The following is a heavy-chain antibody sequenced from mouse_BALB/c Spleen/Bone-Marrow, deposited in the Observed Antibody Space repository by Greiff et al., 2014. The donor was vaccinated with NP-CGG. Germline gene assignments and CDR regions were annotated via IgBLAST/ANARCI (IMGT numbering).Heavy chain of an antibody. J-gene: IGHJ3*01. D-gene: IGHD5-1-1*01. Sequence: VQLKQSGAELVKPGVSVKLSCTASGFNIKDTYMHWVKQRPEQGLEWIGRIDPANGNTKYDPKFQGKATITADTSSNTAYLQLSSLTSEDTAVYYCARNTQFAYWGQGTLVTVSA. CDR2: IDPANGNT. CDR1: GFNIKDTY. CDR3: ARNTQFAY. V-gene: IGHV14-3*02.